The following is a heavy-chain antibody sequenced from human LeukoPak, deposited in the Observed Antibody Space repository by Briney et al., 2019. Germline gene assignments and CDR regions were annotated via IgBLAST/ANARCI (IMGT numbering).Heavy chain of an antibody. Sequence: PGGSLRLSCAASGFTFNSYWMYWVRHAPGKGLVWVTRINSDGSSTTYADSVKGRFTISRDNAKNTLYLQMNSLRDGDTALYYCTRALPDTSSWYNDYWGQGTLVTVSS. D-gene: IGHD6-13*01. CDR3: TRALPDTSSWYNDY. CDR1: GFTFNSYW. J-gene: IGHJ4*02. V-gene: IGHV3-74*03. CDR2: INSDGSST.